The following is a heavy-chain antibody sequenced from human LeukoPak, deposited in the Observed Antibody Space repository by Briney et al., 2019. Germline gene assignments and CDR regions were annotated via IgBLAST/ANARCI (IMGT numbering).Heavy chain of an antibody. V-gene: IGHV5-51*01. Sequence: GESLKISCKGSGYRFTSYWIGWVRQMPGKGLEWMGIIYPGDSDTRYSPSFQGQVTISVDKSISTAYLQWSSLKASDTGMYYCARLPYYDFWSGYYAFDIWGQGTMVTVSS. CDR2: IYPGDSDT. CDR1: GYRFTSYW. J-gene: IGHJ3*02. CDR3: ARLPYYDFWSGYYAFDI. D-gene: IGHD3-3*01.